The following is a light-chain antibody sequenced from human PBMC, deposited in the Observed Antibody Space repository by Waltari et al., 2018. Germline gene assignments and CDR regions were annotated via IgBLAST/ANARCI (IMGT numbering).Light chain of an antibody. CDR2: RVS. CDR3: MQGTHWPWT. V-gene: IGKV2-30*02. CDR1: QSLVHSDGNTY. Sequence: DVVMTQSPLSRPVTLGQPASISCRSSQSLVHSDGNTYLNWFQQRPGQSPRRLFYRVSNRDSGVPDRFSGSGSGTDFTLKISRVEAEDVGVYYCMQGTHWPWTFGQGTKVEIK. J-gene: IGKJ1*01.